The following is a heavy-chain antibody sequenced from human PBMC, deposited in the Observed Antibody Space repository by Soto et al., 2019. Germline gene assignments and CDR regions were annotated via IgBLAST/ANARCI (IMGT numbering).Heavy chain of an antibody. J-gene: IGHJ4*02. CDR2: INHSGST. D-gene: IGHD4-17*01. CDR3: ARRYGASFDY. Sequence: SETLSLTCAVYGGSFSGYYWSWIRQPPGKGLEWIGEINHSGSTNYNPSLKSRVTISVDTSKNQFSLKLSSVTAADTAVYYCARRYGASFDYWGQGTLVTSPQ. CDR1: GGSFSGYY. V-gene: IGHV4-34*01.